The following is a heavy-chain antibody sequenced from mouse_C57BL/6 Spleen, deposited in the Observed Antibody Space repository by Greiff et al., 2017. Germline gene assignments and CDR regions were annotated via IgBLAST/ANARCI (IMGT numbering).Heavy chain of an antibody. J-gene: IGHJ2*01. D-gene: IGHD1-1*01. Sequence: QVQLQQPGAELVRPGTSVTLSCKASGYTFTSYWMHWVKQRPGQGLEWIGVIDPSDSYTNYNQKFKGKATLTVDTSSSTAYMQLSSLTSEDSAVYYCVYYGSSWDYWGQGTTLTVSS. V-gene: IGHV1-59*01. CDR2: IDPSDSYT. CDR3: VYYGSSWDY. CDR1: GYTFTSYW.